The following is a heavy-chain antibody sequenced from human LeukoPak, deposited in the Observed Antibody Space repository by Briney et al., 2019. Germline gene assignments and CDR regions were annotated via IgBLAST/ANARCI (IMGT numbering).Heavy chain of an antibody. CDR3: ARAWYDDVWASSRYELYH. Sequence: ASVKVSCKASAYTFTAYYIHWVRQAPGQGLEWMGWINPNNAGTNYAQRFQGRVTMTRDMSIRTAYMELSSLRSDDTAVYYCARAWYDDVWASSRYELYHWGQGTLVTVSS. D-gene: IGHD3-16*02. J-gene: IGHJ4*02. CDR2: INPNNAGT. CDR1: AYTFTAYY. V-gene: IGHV1-2*02.